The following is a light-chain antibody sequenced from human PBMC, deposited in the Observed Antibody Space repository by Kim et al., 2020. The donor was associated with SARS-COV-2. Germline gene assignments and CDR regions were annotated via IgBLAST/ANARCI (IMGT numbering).Light chain of an antibody. CDR3: QQSYSTPPYT. Sequence: ASVRDRVTITCRASQSISNYLNWYQQKPGKAPKLLIYAASSLQRGVPSRFSGSGSGTDFTLTISSLQPEDFATYYCQQSYSTPPYTFGQGTKLEI. V-gene: IGKV1-39*01. J-gene: IGKJ2*01. CDR1: QSISNY. CDR2: AAS.